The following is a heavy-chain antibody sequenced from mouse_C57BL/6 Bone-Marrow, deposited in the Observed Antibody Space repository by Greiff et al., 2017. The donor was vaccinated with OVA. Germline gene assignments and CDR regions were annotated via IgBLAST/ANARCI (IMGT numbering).Heavy chain of an antibody. CDR3: ARDRGGGYYFAWFAY. V-gene: IGHV5-4*01. D-gene: IGHD2-3*01. Sequence: EVKLVEPGGGLVKPGGSLKLSCAASGFTFSSYAMSWVRQTPEKRLEWVATISDGGSYTYYPDNVKGRFTISRDNAKNNLYLQMSHLKSEDTAMYDCARDRGGGYYFAWFAYWGQGTLVTVSA. J-gene: IGHJ3*01. CDR1: GFTFSSYA. CDR2: ISDGGSYT.